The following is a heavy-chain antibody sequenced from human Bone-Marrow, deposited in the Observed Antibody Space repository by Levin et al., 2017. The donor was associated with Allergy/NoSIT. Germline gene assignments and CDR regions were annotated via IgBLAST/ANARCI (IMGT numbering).Heavy chain of an antibody. CDR3: ARDPRIYGGNSAIWYFDL. J-gene: IGHJ2*01. CDR2: ISYDGSNK. V-gene: IGHV3-30*03. CDR1: GFTFSSYS. Sequence: GGSLRLSCAASGFTFSSYSLHWVRHAPGKGLEWVAAISYDGSNKYYADSVKARFTISRDNSKNMMYLQMNSLRPEDTSMYYCARDPRIYGGNSAIWYFDLWGRGTLVTVSS. D-gene: IGHD4-23*01.